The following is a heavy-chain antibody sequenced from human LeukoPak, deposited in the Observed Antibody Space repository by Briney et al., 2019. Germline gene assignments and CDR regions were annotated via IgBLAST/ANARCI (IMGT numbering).Heavy chain of an antibody. V-gene: IGHV4-59*05. CDR2: IYYSGST. CDR1: GGSISSYY. Sequence: KSSETLSLTCTVSGGSISSYYWGWIRQPPGKGLEWIGSIYYSGSTYYNPSLKSRVTISIDTSKNQFSLKLRSVTAADTAVYYCAIPSYDILTGYHPLLLWGQGTLVTVSS. D-gene: IGHD3-9*01. J-gene: IGHJ4*02. CDR3: AIPSYDILTGYHPLLL.